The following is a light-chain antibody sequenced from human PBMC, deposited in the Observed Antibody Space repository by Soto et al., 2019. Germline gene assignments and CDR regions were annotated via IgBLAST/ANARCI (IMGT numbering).Light chain of an antibody. V-gene: IGLV2-8*01. CDR2: EVS. J-gene: IGLJ2*01. CDR3: SSYAGSNIL. Sequence: QSVLTQPPSASGSPGQSVTISCTGTSSDVGGYNYVSWYQQHPGKAPKLIIYEVSQRPSGVPDRFSGSKSGNTASLTVSGLQAEDEADYYCSSYAGSNILFGGGTQLTVL. CDR1: SSDVGGYNY.